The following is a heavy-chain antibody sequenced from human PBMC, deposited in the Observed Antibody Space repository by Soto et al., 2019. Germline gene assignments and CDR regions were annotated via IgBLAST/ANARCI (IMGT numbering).Heavy chain of an antibody. CDR3: ARDYGSGTPYYYYYMDV. CDR2: MNPNSGNT. CDR1: GYTFTSYD. Sequence: GASVKVSCKASGYTFTSYDINWVRQATGQGLEWMGWMNPNSGNTGYAQKFQGRVTMTRNTSISTAYMELSSLRSEDTAVYYCARDYGSGTPYYYYYMDVWGKGTTVTVS. J-gene: IGHJ6*03. D-gene: IGHD3-10*01. V-gene: IGHV1-8*01.